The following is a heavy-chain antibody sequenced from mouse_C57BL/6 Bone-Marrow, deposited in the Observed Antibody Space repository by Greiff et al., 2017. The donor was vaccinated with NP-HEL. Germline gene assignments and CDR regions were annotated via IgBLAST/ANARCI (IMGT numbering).Heavy chain of an antibody. Sequence: EVHLVESGGDLVKPGGSLKLSCAASGFTFSSYGMSWVRQTPDKRLEWVATISSGGSYTYYPDSVKGRFTISRDNAKNTLYLQMSSLKSEDTAMYYCARRTTFYWYFDVWGTGTTVTVSS. D-gene: IGHD5-5*01. J-gene: IGHJ1*03. V-gene: IGHV5-6*01. CDR1: GFTFSSYG. CDR2: ISSGGSYT. CDR3: ARRTTFYWYFDV.